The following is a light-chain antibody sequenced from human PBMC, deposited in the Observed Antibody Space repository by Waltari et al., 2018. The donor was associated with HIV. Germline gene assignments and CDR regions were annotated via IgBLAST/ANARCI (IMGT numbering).Light chain of an antibody. V-gene: IGKV1-5*03. CDR3: QQYNSYPWT. CDR2: RAS. J-gene: IGKJ1*01. CDR1: QSVTKY. Sequence: DIQMAQSPSTLSASLGDRVTITCRASQSVTKYLAWYQQKPVKAPSLLIYRASTLETGVPSRFSGSGSGTEFTLIISSLQPDDFATYYCQQYNSYPWTFGQGTRVEIK.